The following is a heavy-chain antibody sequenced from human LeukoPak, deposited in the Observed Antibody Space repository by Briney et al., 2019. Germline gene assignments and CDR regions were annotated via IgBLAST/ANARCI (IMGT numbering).Heavy chain of an antibody. Sequence: GASLRLSCAASGFTFSSYAMHWVRQAPGKGLEWVAVISYDGSNKYYADPVKGRFTISRDNSKNTLYLQMNSLRAEDTAVYYCARGYCSSTSCYTSDYWGQGTLVTVSS. CDR2: ISYDGSNK. J-gene: IGHJ4*02. CDR1: GFTFSSYA. D-gene: IGHD2-2*02. CDR3: ARGYCSSTSCYTSDY. V-gene: IGHV3-30-3*01.